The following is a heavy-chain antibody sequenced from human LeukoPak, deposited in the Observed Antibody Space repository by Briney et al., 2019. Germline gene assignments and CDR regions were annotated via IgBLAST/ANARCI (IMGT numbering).Heavy chain of an antibody. CDR1: GFSFSSYA. J-gene: IGHJ6*02. CDR3: AKDLYTAPYGMDV. CDR2: ISGSAGST. D-gene: IGHD5-18*01. Sequence: PGGSLRLSCAASGFSFSSYAMSWVRQAPGKGLEWVSSISGSAGSTYYADSAKGRFTISRDNSKNTLFLQMNSLRAEDTAVYYCAKDLYTAPYGMDVWGQGTTVTVSS. V-gene: IGHV3-23*01.